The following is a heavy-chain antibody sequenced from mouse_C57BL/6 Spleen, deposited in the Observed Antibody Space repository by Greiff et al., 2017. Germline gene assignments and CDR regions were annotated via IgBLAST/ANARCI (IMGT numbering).Heavy chain of an antibody. J-gene: IGHJ4*01. CDR3: ARGHYYAMDD. CDR2: ISDGGSYT. Sequence: EVQLVESGGGLVKPGGSLKLSCAASGFTFSSYAMSWVRQTPEKRLEWVATISDGGSYTYYPDNVKGRFTISRDNAKNNLYLQMSHLKSEDTAMXYCARGHYYAMDDWGQGTSVTVSS. V-gene: IGHV5-4*01. CDR1: GFTFSSYA.